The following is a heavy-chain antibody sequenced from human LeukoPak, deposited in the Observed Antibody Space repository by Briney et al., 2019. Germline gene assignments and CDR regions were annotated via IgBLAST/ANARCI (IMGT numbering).Heavy chain of an antibody. J-gene: IGHJ4*02. CDR3: ARDPLCSGYDRPFDY. D-gene: IGHD5-12*01. CDR2: ISAYNGNT. CDR1: GYTFTSYG. Sequence: ASVKVSCKASGYTFTSYGISWVRQAPGQGLEWMGWISAYNGNTNYAQKLQGRVTMTTDTSTSTAYMELRSLRSDDTAVYYCARDPLCSGYDRPFDYWGQGTLVTVSS. V-gene: IGHV1-18*01.